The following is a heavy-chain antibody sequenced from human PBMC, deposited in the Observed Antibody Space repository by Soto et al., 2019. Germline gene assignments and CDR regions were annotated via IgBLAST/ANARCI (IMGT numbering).Heavy chain of an antibody. CDR3: AKAIPHYDNSGYFDY. J-gene: IGHJ4*02. CDR2: ISISGDRT. Sequence: GGSLRLSCAASGFTFSYYYMSWIRQAPGKGLEWVSGISISGDRTYYADSVKGRFTISRDDSKNTLYLQMNSLRADDTAVYYCAKAIPHYDNSGYFDYWGQGTLVTVSS. CDR1: GFTFSYYY. V-gene: IGHV3-23*01. D-gene: IGHD3-22*01.